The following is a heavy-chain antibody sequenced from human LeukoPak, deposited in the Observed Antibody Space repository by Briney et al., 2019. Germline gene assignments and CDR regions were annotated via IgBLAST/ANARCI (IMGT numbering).Heavy chain of an antibody. V-gene: IGHV5-51*01. D-gene: IGHD2-2*01. CDR1: GYSFTSYW. J-gene: IGHJ6*03. CDR3: ARAKRDIAVVPAAASYYKNYYYMDV. Sequence: GESLKISCKGSGYSFTSYWIGWVRQMPGKGLEWMGIIYPGDSDTRYSPSFQGQVTISADKSISTAYLQWSSLKASDTAMYYCARAKRDIAVVPAAASYYKNYYYMDVWGKGTTVTVSS. CDR2: IYPGDSDT.